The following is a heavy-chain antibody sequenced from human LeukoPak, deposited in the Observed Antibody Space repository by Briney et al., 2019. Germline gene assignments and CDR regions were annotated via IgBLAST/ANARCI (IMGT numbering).Heavy chain of an antibody. V-gene: IGHV4-39*07. Sequence: KPSETLSLTCTVSGGSISSSSYYWGWIRQPPGKGLEWIGSIYYSGSTYYNPSLKSRVTISVDTSKNQFSLKLSSVTAADTAVYYCARDQPDYGDYAGGAWGQGTLVTVSS. CDR3: ARDQPDYGDYAGGA. J-gene: IGHJ5*02. CDR2: IYYSGST. CDR1: GGSISSSSYY. D-gene: IGHD4-17*01.